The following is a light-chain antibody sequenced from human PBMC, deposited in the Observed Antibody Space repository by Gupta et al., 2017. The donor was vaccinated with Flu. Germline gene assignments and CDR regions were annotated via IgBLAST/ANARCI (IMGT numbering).Light chain of an antibody. V-gene: IGKV4-1*01. CDR2: WAS. CDR3: QQYSSGPPS. J-gene: IGKJ4*01. CDR1: QSVLYSSDNKNY. Sequence: DIVMTQSPDSLAVSLGESATINCKSSQSVLYSSDNKNYLTWYQQKPGQPPKLLVYWASTRESGVPDRFTGSGSGTDFTLTISSLQAEDVGVDYCQQYSSGPPSFGAGTKVEIK.